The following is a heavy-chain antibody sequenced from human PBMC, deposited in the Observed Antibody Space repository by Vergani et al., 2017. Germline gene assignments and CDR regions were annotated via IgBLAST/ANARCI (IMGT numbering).Heavy chain of an antibody. V-gene: IGHV3-30*02. D-gene: IGHD4-17*01. CDR2: LRYDGSNK. J-gene: IGHJ3*02. Sequence: QVQLVESGGGVVQPGGSLRLSCAPSGFTFSGNGMHWVRQAPGKGLEWVAFLRYDGSNKYYADSVKGRFTISRDNSKNTLYLQMNSLRAEDTAVYYCAKEGYGDYFVHAFDIWGQGTMVTVSS. CDR3: AKEGYGDYFVHAFDI. CDR1: GFTFSGNG.